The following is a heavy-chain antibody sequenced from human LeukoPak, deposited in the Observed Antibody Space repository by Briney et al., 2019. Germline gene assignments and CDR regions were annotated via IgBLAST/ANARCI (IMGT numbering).Heavy chain of an antibody. CDR1: GYTFTGYY. D-gene: IGHD3-3*01. CDR3: ARSLEWLLFDWFDP. Sequence: GASVTVSCKASGYTFTGYYMHWLRQAPGQGLEWMGRINPNSGGTNYAQKFQGRVTMTRDTSISTAYMELRRLRSDDTAVYYCARSLEWLLFDWFDPWGQGTLVTVSS. CDR2: INPNSGGT. V-gene: IGHV1-2*06. J-gene: IGHJ5*02.